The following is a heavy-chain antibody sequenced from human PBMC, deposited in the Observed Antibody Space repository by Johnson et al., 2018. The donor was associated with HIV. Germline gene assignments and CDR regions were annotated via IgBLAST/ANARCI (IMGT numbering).Heavy chain of an antibody. CDR2: IGTAGDT. CDR1: GFTFSSYD. Sequence: VQLVESGGGLVQPGGSLRLSCAASGFTFSSYDMHWVRQATGKGLEWVAAIGTAGDTYYPGAVKGRFTIAGDNTKNKLCLQMNSLGPEDTAVFYCARGNSVAARIGAFDIWGQGTMVTVSS. CDR3: ARGNSVAARIGAFDI. D-gene: IGHD6-6*01. V-gene: IGHV3-13*01. J-gene: IGHJ3*02.